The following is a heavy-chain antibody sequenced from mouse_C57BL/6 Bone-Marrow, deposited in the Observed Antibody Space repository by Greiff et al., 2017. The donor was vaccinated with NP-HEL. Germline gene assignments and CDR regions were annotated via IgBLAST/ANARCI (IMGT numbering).Heavy chain of an antibody. CDR1: GFSLTSYG. J-gene: IGHJ3*01. CDR2: IWRGGST. V-gene: IGHV2-2*01. Sequence: VMLVESGPGLVQPSQSLSITCTVSGFSLTSYGVHWVRQSPGKGLEWLGVIWRGGSTDYNAAFISRLSISTDNSKSQVFFKMNSLQADDTAIYYCARRGYDEGGFAYWGQGTLVTVSA. CDR3: ARRGYDEGGFAY. D-gene: IGHD2-2*01.